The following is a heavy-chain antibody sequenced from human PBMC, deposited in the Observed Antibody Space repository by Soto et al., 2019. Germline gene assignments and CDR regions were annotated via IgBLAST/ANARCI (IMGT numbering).Heavy chain of an antibody. J-gene: IGHJ5*02. D-gene: IGHD2-2*01. V-gene: IGHV4-4*07. CDR3: ARVIPGVEDWFDP. CDR2: ISSNGNT. CDR1: DGSISGNF. Sequence: SETLSLTCTVSDGSISGNFLTWIRQPAGKGLEWIGRISSNGNTDYNPSLKSRVTMSIDTSKNHFSLDLISVTASDTAVYYCARVIPGVEDWFDPWGQGTLVT.